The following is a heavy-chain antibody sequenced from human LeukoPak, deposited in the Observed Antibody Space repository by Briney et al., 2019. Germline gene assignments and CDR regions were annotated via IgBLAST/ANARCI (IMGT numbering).Heavy chain of an antibody. CDR2: IYPGDSDT. D-gene: IGHD6-25*01. CDR3: ARLPSGRRDYYYGMDV. CDR1: GYSFTSYW. Sequence: GESLKISCKGSGYSFTSYWIGWVRQMPERGLEWMGIIYPGDSDTRYSPSFQGQVTISADKSISTAYLQWSSLKASDTAMYYCARLPSGRRDYYYGMDVWGQGTTVTVSS. J-gene: IGHJ6*02. V-gene: IGHV5-51*01.